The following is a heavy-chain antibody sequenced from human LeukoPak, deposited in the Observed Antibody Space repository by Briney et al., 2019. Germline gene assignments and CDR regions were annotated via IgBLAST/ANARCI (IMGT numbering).Heavy chain of an antibody. CDR1: GFAFSSYA. CDR2: ISGSGGST. J-gene: IGHJ6*03. Sequence: GGSLRLSCAASGFAFSSYAMSWVRQAPGKGLEWVSAISGSGGSTYYADSVKGRFTISRDNSKNSLYLQMNSLRAEDTAVYYCAKDGYDYYYYYMDVWGKGTTVTVSS. V-gene: IGHV3-23*01. D-gene: IGHD1-1*01. CDR3: AKDGYDYYYYYMDV.